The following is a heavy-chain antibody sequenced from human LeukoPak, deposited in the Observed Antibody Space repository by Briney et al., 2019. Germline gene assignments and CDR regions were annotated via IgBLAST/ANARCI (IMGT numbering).Heavy chain of an antibody. D-gene: IGHD2-2*01. CDR2: IIPIFGTA. CDR3: ASRELDVPAALNY. CDR1: GGTFSSYA. V-gene: IGHV1-69*13. J-gene: IGHJ4*02. Sequence: ASVKVSCKASGGTFSSYAISWVRQAPGQGLEWMGGIIPIFGTANYAQKFQGRVTITVDESTSTAYMELSSLRSEDTAVYYCASRELDVPAALNYWGQGTLVTVSS.